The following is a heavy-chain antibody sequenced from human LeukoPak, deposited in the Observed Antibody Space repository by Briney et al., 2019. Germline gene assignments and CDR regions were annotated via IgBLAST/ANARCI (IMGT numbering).Heavy chain of an antibody. CDR1: GFTFSSYS. Sequence: GGSLRLSCAASGFTFSSYSMNWVRQAPGKGLEWVSYISSGSGTIHYADSVKGRFTISRDNTKNTLYLQMNSLRAEDTAVYYCAIGYDFGFDPWGQGTLVTVSS. V-gene: IGHV3-48*01. J-gene: IGHJ5*02. D-gene: IGHD5-12*01. CDR3: AIGYDFGFDP. CDR2: ISSGSGTI.